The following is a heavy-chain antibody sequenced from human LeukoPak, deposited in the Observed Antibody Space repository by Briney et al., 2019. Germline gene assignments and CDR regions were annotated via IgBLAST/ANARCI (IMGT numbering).Heavy chain of an antibody. Sequence: GGSLRLSCAACGFTFSSYAMHWVRQAPGKGVEGVAVISYDGSNKYYADSVKRRFTISRDNSKNTLYLQMNSLRAEDTAVYYCAREWFGFDYWGQGTLVPVSS. CDR3: AREWFGFDY. V-gene: IGHV3-30-3*01. D-gene: IGHD3-10*01. CDR2: ISYDGSNK. J-gene: IGHJ4*02. CDR1: GFTFSSYA.